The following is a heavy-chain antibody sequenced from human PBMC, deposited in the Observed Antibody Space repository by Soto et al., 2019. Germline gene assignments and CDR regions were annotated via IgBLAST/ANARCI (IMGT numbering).Heavy chain of an antibody. CDR2: FKGKPNGGTT. D-gene: IGHD2-21*02. CDR1: GFTFSNAW. V-gene: IGHV3-15*01. CDR3: TTDQGRPGYGGNSGGGMDV. J-gene: IGHJ6*02. Sequence: GGSLRLSCAASGFTFSNAWMSWAPRAPGRGLGGVGRFKGKPNGGTTDYAPPVKGRFTISRDYSKNTQYLQMNSLKTEDTAGYYCTTDQGRPGYGGNSGGGMDVWGQGTTVTVSS.